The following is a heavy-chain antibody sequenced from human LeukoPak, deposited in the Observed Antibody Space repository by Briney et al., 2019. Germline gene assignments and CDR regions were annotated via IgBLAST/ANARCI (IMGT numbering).Heavy chain of an antibody. Sequence: GGSLRLSCAAPGFTFRSYAMSWVRQDPGKGLEWVSAISGSGGSTYYADSVKSRFTISRDNSKNTLYLQMNSLRAEDTAVYYCAKVAGYLYYFDYWGQGTLVTVSS. J-gene: IGHJ4*02. CDR1: GFTFRSYA. D-gene: IGHD5-12*01. V-gene: IGHV3-23*01. CDR3: AKVAGYLYYFDY. CDR2: ISGSGGST.